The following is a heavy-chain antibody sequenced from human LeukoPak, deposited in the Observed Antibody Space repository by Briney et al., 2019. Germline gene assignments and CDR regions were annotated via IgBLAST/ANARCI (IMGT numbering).Heavy chain of an antibody. D-gene: IGHD1-26*01. CDR2: IKQDGSET. Sequence: GGSLRLSCTVSGFTFNNYWMNWVRQAPGKGLEWVGNIKQDGSETYFGDSVKGRFTISRDNALNSLYLQMNSLRVEDTAVYYCARDVAATGALDIWGQGTLLTVSS. J-gene: IGHJ3*02. CDR1: GFTFNNYW. V-gene: IGHV3-7*04. CDR3: ARDVAATGALDI.